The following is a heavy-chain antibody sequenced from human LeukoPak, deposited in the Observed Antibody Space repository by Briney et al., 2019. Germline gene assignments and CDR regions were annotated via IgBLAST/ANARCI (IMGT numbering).Heavy chain of an antibody. V-gene: IGHV3-7*01. D-gene: IGHD4-23*01. Sequence: GGSLRLSCAASAFTFSNYWMSWVRQAPGKGLEWVANIKEDGSEINYVDSVKGRFTISRDNAKNSLYLQMNSLRVDDTAVYYCARDRGYSTFGYWGQGTLVTVSS. CDR3: ARDRGYSTFGY. CDR2: IKEDGSEI. J-gene: IGHJ4*02. CDR1: AFTFSNYW.